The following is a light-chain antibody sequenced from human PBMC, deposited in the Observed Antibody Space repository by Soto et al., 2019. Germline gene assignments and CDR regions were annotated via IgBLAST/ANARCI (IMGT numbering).Light chain of an antibody. V-gene: IGKV1-33*01. CDR1: QDISNY. CDR3: KQYDNLPIT. Sequence: DIQMTQSPSSLSASVGDRVTITCQASQDISNYLNCYQQKPGKAPKLLIYDASNLETGVPSRFSGSGSGTDFTFTISSLQPEDIATYYCKQYDNLPITFGQGTRLEIK. J-gene: IGKJ5*01. CDR2: DAS.